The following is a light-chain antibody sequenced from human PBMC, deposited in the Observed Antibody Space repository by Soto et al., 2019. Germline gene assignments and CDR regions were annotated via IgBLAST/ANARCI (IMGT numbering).Light chain of an antibody. J-gene: IGKJ4*01. CDR1: QSVSSY. CDR2: DAS. CDR3: QQNSNWPPLT. Sequence: EIVLTQSPATLSLSPGERATLSCRASQSVSSYLAWYQQKPGQAPRLLIHDASNRATGIPARFSGSGSGTAFTLTISSLEPEDFAVYYCQQNSNWPPLTFGGGTKVEIK. V-gene: IGKV3-11*01.